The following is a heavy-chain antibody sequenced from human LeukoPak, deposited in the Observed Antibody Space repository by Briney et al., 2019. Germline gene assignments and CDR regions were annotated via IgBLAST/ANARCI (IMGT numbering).Heavy chain of an antibody. CDR2: ISYDGSNK. V-gene: IGHV3-30*18. CDR3: AKDFSGGFDY. D-gene: IGHD3-3*01. J-gene: IGHJ4*02. Sequence: GRFLRLSCAASGFTFSSYGMHWVRQAPGKGLEWVAVISYDGSNKYYADSVKGRFTISRDNSKNTLYLQMNSLRAEDTAVYYCAKDFSGGFDYWGQGTLVTVSS. CDR1: GFTFSSYG.